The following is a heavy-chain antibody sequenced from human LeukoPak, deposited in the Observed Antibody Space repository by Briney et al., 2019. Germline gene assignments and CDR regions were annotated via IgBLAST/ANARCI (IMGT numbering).Heavy chain of an antibody. CDR1: GFTFDDYA. CDR2: ISWNSGSI. Sequence: LTGGSLRLSCAASGFTFDDYAMHWVRQAPGKGLEWVSGISWNSGSIGYADSVKGRFTISRDNAKNSLYLQMNSLRAEGTALYYCAKDLFEYSSGWYFDYWGQGTLVTVSS. D-gene: IGHD6-19*01. CDR3: AKDLFEYSSGWYFDY. J-gene: IGHJ4*02. V-gene: IGHV3-9*01.